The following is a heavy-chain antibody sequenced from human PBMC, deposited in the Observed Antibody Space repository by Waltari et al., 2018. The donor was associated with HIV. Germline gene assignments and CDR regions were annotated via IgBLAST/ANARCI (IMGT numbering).Heavy chain of an antibody. CDR3: ARRGVTTFYFDY. D-gene: IGHD4-17*01. CDR2: IYYSGST. Sequence: QLQLQESGPGLGKHSETLSLTCPGSSGSLSRSRYYWGGIRQPPGKGLEWIGSIYYSGSTSYNPSLKIRVTISVDTSKNQFSLKLSSVTAADTAVYYCARRGVTTFYFDYWGQGTLVTVSS. V-gene: IGHV4-39*01. CDR1: SGSLSRSRYY. J-gene: IGHJ4*02.